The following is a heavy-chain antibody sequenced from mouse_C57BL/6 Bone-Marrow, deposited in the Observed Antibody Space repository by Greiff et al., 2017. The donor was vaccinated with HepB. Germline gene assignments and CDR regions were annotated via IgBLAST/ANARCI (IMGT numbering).Heavy chain of an antibody. J-gene: IGHJ3*01. Sequence: EVKLMESGEGLVKPGGSLKLSCAASGFTFSSYAMSWVRQTPEKRLEWVAYISSGGDYIYYADTVKGRFTISRDNARNTLYLQMSSLKSEDTAMYYCTRDDDRAWFAYWGQGTLVTVSA. CDR1: GFTFSSYA. CDR3: TRDDDRAWFAY. V-gene: IGHV5-9-1*02. CDR2: ISSGGDYI. D-gene: IGHD2-3*01.